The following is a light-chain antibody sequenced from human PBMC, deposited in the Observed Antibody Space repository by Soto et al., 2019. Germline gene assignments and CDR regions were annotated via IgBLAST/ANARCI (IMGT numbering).Light chain of an antibody. CDR1: QGIGKY. V-gene: IGKV1-33*01. CDR3: QQYDDLPLT. J-gene: IGKJ4*01. CDR2: EAS. Sequence: DIXMXQXPXXLXXXVXXRVXITCQASQGIGKYLNWYQQKPGKAPKLMIYEASNLETGVPSRFSGRGSGTDFTFTISSLQPEDIATYYCQQYDDLPLTFGGGTKVDI.